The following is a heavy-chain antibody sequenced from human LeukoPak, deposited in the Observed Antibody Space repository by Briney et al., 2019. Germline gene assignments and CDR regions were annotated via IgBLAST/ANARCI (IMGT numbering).Heavy chain of an antibody. V-gene: IGHV3-7*01. J-gene: IGHJ6*02. Sequence: GGSMRLSCTAYGFTFSSYWMSWDRQAPGEGLEWVANIKQDGSEKYYVDSVKGRFTISRDNAKNSLYLQMNSLRAEDTAVYYRARSPYGNPGMDVWGQGTTVTASS. CDR2: IKQDGSEK. CDR1: GFTFSSYW. D-gene: IGHD3-10*01. CDR3: ARSPYGNPGMDV.